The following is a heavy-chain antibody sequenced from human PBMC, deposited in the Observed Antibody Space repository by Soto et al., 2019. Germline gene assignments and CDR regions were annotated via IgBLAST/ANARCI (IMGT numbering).Heavy chain of an antibody. V-gene: IGHV3-30*18. Sequence: QVQLVESGGGVVQPGRSLRLSCAASGFTFSSYGMHWVRQAPGNGLEWVAVISYDGSNKYYADSVKGRFTISRDNSKNTLYLQMNSLRAEDTAVYYCAKATIPSTLRFWFDPWGQGNMVTVSS. CDR2: ISYDGSNK. J-gene: IGHJ5*02. CDR1: GFTFSSYG. CDR3: AKATIPSTLRFWFDP. D-gene: IGHD3-16*01.